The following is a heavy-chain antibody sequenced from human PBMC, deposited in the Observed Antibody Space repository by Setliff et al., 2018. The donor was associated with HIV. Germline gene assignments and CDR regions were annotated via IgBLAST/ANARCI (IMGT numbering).Heavy chain of an antibody. Sequence: SETLSLTCAVYGGSFSGYYWSWIRQPPGRGLEWIGEINHSGSTNYNPSLKSRVTISVDTSKNQFSLKLSSVTAADTAVYYCAREGPGAGGDAFDIWGQGTMVTVSS. CDR1: GGSFSGYY. CDR3: AREGPGAGGDAFDI. V-gene: IGHV4-34*01. J-gene: IGHJ3*02. CDR2: INHSGST. D-gene: IGHD7-27*01.